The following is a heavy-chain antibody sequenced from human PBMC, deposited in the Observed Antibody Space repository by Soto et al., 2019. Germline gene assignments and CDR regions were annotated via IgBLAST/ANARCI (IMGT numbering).Heavy chain of an antibody. CDR3: ATLGSGWYDFDN. CDR2: IYYSGST. V-gene: IGHV4-31*03. D-gene: IGHD6-19*01. CDR1: GASISSGGYY. Sequence: QVQLQESGPGLVKPSQTLFLTCTVSGASISSGGYYWSWIRQHPGKGLEWIGYIYYSGSTYYNPSLKSRLTISVDTSKNQFSLKLSSVTAADTAVYYCATLGSGWYDFDNWGQGTLVTVSS. J-gene: IGHJ4*02.